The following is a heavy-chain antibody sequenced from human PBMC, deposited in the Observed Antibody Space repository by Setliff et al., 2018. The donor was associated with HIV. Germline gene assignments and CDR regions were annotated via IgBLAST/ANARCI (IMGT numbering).Heavy chain of an antibody. CDR1: GGSINSGTHY. CDR2: ISNTGTT. Sequence: SETLSLTCTVFGGSINSGTHYWSWIRQPAGRGLEWIGHISNTGTTNYNPSLKGRVSMSVDTSRYQFSLRVTSVTAADTAVYYCARSYCGGGLCFRGLDLWGQGTTVTVSS. J-gene: IGHJ6*02. D-gene: IGHD2-21*01. CDR3: ARSYCGGGLCFRGLDL. V-gene: IGHV4-61*09.